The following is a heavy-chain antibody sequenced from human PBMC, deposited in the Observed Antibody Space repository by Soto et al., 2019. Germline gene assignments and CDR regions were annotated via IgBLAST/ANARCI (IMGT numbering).Heavy chain of an antibody. Sequence: QVHLQESGPGLLKPSQTLSLTCTVSGASMSSGGYYWTWIRQHPGKGLEWIGYIYYSGSTYSNPSLKSRVTISVDTSKNQFSLKLSAVTAADTAVYYCARAPLNWGQGTLFTVSS. J-gene: IGHJ4*02. CDR3: ARAPLN. CDR2: IYYSGST. V-gene: IGHV4-31*03. CDR1: GASMSSGGYY.